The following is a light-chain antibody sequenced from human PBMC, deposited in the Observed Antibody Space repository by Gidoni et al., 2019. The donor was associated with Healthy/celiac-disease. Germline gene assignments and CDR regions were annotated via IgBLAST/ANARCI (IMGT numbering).Light chain of an antibody. CDR1: QSVTSSY. CDR2: GAS. V-gene: IGKV3-20*01. CDR3: QQYGSSPRT. J-gene: IGKJ4*01. Sequence: DIVFTQSPGTLSLSPGERATLSCRASQSVTSSYLAWYQQKPVQAPRLLIYGASSRATGIPDRLSGSGSGTDLTLTISRLEHEDFAVYYCQQYGSSPRTFGGGTKVEIK.